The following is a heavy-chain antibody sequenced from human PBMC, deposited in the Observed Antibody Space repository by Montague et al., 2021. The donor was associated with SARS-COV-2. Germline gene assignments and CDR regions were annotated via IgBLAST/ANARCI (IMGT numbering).Heavy chain of an antibody. V-gene: IGHV4-39*01. CDR3: ARHGVFWAAAAGTVHP. CDR2: IYYSGST. D-gene: IGHD6-13*01. Sequence: SETLSLTCTVSGGSISSSSYYWGWIRQPPGKGLEWIGSIYYSGSTHYNPSLKSRVTTSVDPSKNQFSLKLSSVTAADTAVYYCARHGVFWAAAAGTVHPWGQGTLVTVSS. J-gene: IGHJ5*02. CDR1: GGSISSSSYY.